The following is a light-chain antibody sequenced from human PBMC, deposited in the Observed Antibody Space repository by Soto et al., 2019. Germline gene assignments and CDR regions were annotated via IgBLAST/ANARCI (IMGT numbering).Light chain of an antibody. CDR1: SSNIGSNT. J-gene: IGLJ2*01. CDR2: SNN. CDR3: AAWDDSLNGPV. V-gene: IGLV1-44*01. Sequence: QLVLTQPPSASGTPGQRVTISCSGSSSNIGSNTVNWYQQLPGTAPKLLIYSNNQRPSGVPDRFSGSKSRTSASLAISGLQSEDEADYYCAAWDDSLNGPVFGGGTKLTVL.